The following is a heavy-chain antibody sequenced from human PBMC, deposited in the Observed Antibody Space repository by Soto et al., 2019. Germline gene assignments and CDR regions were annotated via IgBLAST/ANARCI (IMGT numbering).Heavy chain of an antibody. CDR1: GFTFSGYS. J-gene: IGHJ4*02. D-gene: IGHD5-12*01. CDR2: ISTNSDYI. Sequence: EVQLVESGGGLVKPGESLRLSCAESGFTFSGYSMNWVRQAPGKGLEWVSSISTNSDYIDYADSVKGRFTISRDNAKNSLFLQMTGLRVEDAAVYYCARATRGGYKEGFDYWGQGTLVTVSS. CDR3: ARATRGGYKEGFDY. V-gene: IGHV3-21*01.